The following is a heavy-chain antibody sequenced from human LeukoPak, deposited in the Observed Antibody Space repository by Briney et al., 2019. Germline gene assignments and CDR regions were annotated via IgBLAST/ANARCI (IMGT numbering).Heavy chain of an antibody. CDR3: ARVAGYCTNGVCYLYYYMDV. V-gene: IGHV3-48*03. J-gene: IGHJ6*03. CDR1: GFTFRSCE. Sequence: PGGSLRLSCAASGFTFRSCEMNWVRHAPGKGLEWVSYISSSGSTIYYADSVKGRITISRDNAKNSLYLQMNSLRAEDTAVYYCARVAGYCTNGVCYLYYYMDVWGKGTTVTVSS. D-gene: IGHD2-8*01. CDR2: ISSSGSTI.